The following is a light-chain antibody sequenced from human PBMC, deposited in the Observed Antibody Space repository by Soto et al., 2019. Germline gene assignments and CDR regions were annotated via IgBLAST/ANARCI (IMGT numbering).Light chain of an antibody. CDR3: ESWDSSLSAYV. V-gene: IGLV1-51*01. CDR2: DDN. J-gene: IGLJ1*01. Sequence: QSVLTQPPSVSAAPGQKVTISCSGSSSTIGGNSVSWYQQLPGTAPKLLIYDDNKRPSWIPDRFSGSKSGTSATLGITGFQTGDEADYYCESWDSSLSAYVVGTGT. CDR1: SSTIGGNS.